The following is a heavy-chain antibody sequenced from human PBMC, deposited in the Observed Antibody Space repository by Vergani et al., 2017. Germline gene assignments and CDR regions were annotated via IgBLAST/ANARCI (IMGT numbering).Heavy chain of an antibody. Sequence: EVQLVESGGGLVQPGESLKLSCATSGFTFTDSAIHWVRQTSGKGLEWIGRIRDKDYNYATVYAVSVKGRFIISRDDLKKTAYLQMNGLTTEDTAVYYCFFDVWAGFDSGDVWGKGTTVTVSS. D-gene: IGHD3/OR15-3a*01. J-gene: IGHJ6*04. CDR3: FFDVWAGFDSGDV. CDR1: GFTFTDSA. V-gene: IGHV3-73*02. CDR2: IRDKDYNYAT.